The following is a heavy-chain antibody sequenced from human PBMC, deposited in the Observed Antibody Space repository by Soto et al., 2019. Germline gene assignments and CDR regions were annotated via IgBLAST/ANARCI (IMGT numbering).Heavy chain of an antibody. CDR2: ISPKSGGT. CDR3: ARPPGYISDWYYFDL. V-gene: IGHV1-2*02. CDR1: GYSFIDYY. Sequence: ASVKVSCKASGYSFIDYYIHWVRQAPGQGFEWMGRISPKSGGTDYAQKFEGRVTMTWDTSLNTAYMELSSLISDDTAVYYCARPPGYISDWYYFDLWGQGTLVTVSS. D-gene: IGHD3-9*01. J-gene: IGHJ4*02.